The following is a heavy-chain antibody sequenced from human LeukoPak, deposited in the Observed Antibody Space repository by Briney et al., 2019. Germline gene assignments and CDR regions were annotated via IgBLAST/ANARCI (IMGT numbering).Heavy chain of an antibody. D-gene: IGHD3-22*01. J-gene: IGHJ3*02. CDR3: ARDGRVYDSSGYYYRYDAFDI. Sequence: GGSLRLSCAASGFTVSSNYMSWVRQAPGKGLEWVSVIYSGGSTYYADSVKGRFTISRDNSKNTLYLQMNSLRAEDTAVYHCARDGRVYDSSGYYYRYDAFDIWGQGTMVTVSS. CDR1: GFTVSSNY. CDR2: IYSGGST. V-gene: IGHV3-66*01.